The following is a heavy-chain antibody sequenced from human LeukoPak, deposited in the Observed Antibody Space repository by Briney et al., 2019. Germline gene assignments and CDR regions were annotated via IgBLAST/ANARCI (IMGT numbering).Heavy chain of an antibody. CDR1: GFTFSSYA. Sequence: GGSLRLSCAASGFTFSSYAMSWVRQAPGKGLEWVSAISGRGGSTYYADSVKGRFTISRDNSKNTLYLQMNSLRAEDTAVYCCAKSVAVAGTIDPWGQGTLVTVSS. J-gene: IGHJ5*02. CDR2: ISGRGGST. V-gene: IGHV3-23*01. CDR3: AKSVAVAGTIDP. D-gene: IGHD6-19*01.